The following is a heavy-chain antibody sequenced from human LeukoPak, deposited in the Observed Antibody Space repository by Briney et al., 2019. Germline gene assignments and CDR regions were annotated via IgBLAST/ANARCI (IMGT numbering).Heavy chain of an antibody. CDR3: AKGLGTGSVLARPLHY. J-gene: IGHJ4*02. Sequence: GGSLRLSCAASGCPFSTYDMHWVRQVPDKGLQWVAVISSDGYRTDYPDSVRGRFTISRDNFKNTVDLQMISVTAEDTAMYFCAKGLGTGSVLARPLHYWGQGTLVTVSS. CDR1: GCPFSTYD. V-gene: IGHV3-30*18. CDR2: ISSDGYRT. D-gene: IGHD3-10*01.